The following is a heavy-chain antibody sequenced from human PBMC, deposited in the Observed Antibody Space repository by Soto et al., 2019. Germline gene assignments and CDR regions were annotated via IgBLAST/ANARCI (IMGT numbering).Heavy chain of an antibody. CDR3: ARLLGYCSGGSCSLYGMDV. J-gene: IGHJ6*02. Sequence: PGESLKISCKGSGYSFTSYWIGWVRQMPGKGLEWMGIIYPGDSDTRYSPSFQGQVTISADKSISTAYLQWSSLKASDTAMYYCARLLGYCSGGSCSLYGMDVWGQGTTVTVS. D-gene: IGHD2-15*01. V-gene: IGHV5-51*01. CDR1: GYSFTSYW. CDR2: IYPGDSDT.